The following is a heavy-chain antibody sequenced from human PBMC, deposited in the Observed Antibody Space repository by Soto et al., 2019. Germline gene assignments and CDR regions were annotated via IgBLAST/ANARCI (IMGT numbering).Heavy chain of an antibody. CDR3: ALRHPRFYFGL. Sequence: QVQLQESGPGLVKPSQTLSLTCTVSGGSVSSGGQYWSWIRQHPGKGLEWIGNIYYSGDTYYNPSLRSRVTISVDTSRNQFSLSLSSVTAADTAVYYCALRHPRFYFGLWGPGTLLTVSS. V-gene: IGHV4-31*03. J-gene: IGHJ2*01. D-gene: IGHD4-17*01. CDR2: IYYSGDT. CDR1: GGSVSSGGQY.